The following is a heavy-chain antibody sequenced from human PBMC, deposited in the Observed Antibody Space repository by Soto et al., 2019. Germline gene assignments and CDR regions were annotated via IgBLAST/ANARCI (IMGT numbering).Heavy chain of an antibody. CDR2: ISAGSGTT. CDR1: GFKFSSYG. Sequence: EVRLVNSGGGLVQPGGSLRLSCAASGFKFSSYGMNWVRQAPGKGLEWVSDISAGSGTTNYANSVMGRFTISRDNARTSLYLQLNSLRYDDTAVYYCARGGAGRAAYWGQGNVVLLSS. D-gene: IGHD2-15*01. CDR3: ARGGAGRAAY. J-gene: IGHJ4*02. V-gene: IGHV3-48*02.